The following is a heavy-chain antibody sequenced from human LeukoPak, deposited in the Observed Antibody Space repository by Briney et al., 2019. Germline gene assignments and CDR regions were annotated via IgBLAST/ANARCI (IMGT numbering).Heavy chain of an antibody. CDR2: ISGSGGST. Sequence: QPGGSLRLSCAASGFTFSSYAMSWVRQAPGKGLEWVSAISGSGGSTYYADSVKGRFTISRDNSKNTPYLQMNSLRAEDTAVYYCAKTRRIAVAGDYWGQGTLVTVSS. CDR1: GFTFSSYA. CDR3: AKTRRIAVAGDY. D-gene: IGHD6-19*01. J-gene: IGHJ4*02. V-gene: IGHV3-23*01.